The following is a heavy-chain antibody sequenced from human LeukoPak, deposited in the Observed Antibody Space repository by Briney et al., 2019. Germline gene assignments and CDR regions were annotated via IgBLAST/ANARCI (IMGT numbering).Heavy chain of an antibody. Sequence: SVKVSCKASGGTFSSYAISWVRQAPGQGLEWMGRIIPIFGTANYAQKFQGRVTITTDESTSTAYMELSSLRSEDTAVYYCATSPEVYGTYCFDYWGQGTLVTVSS. D-gene: IGHD2-8*01. CDR1: GGTFSSYA. CDR2: IIPIFGTA. CDR3: ATSPEVYGTYCFDY. J-gene: IGHJ4*02. V-gene: IGHV1-69*05.